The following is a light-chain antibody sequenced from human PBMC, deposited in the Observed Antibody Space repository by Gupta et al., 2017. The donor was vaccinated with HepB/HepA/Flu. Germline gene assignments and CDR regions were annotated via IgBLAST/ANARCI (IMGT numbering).Light chain of an antibody. CDR2: DFT. CDR1: SSDVAGYNY. CDR3: GSHGGSVV. V-gene: IGLV2-11*01. J-gene: IGLJ2*01. Sequence: SALPPPRSLSGSPGPSVTISCTRTSSDVAGYNYVSWYQQHPGKAPKLIIDDFTKRPSGVPDRFSGSKSGSLASLTIAGLQADDEDDYYCGSHGGSVVFGGGTKLTVL.